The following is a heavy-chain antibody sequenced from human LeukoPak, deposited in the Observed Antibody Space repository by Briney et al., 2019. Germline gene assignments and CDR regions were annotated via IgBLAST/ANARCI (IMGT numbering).Heavy chain of an antibody. Sequence: GGSLRLSCAASGFTFSSYWMSWVRQAPGKGLEWVANIKQDGSEKYYVDSVKGRFTISRDNAKNSLYLQMNSLRAEDTAVNYCARDYDLLYYGMDVWGQGTTVTVSS. CDR2: IKQDGSEK. J-gene: IGHJ6*02. V-gene: IGHV3-7*01. CDR3: ARDYDLLYYGMDV. CDR1: GFTFSSYW. D-gene: IGHD3-3*01.